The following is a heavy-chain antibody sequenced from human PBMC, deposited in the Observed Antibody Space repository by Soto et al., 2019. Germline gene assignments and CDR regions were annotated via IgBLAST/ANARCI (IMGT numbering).Heavy chain of an antibody. CDR3: ARDSGSYPESPYYFDY. V-gene: IGHV3-11*06. CDR1: GFTFSDYY. D-gene: IGHD1-26*01. CDR2: ISSSSSYT. Sequence: QVQLVESGGGLVKPGGSLRLSCAASGFTFSDYYMSWIRQAPGKGLEWVSYISSSSSYTNYADSVKGRFTISRDNAKNSLYLQMNSLRAEDTAVYYCARDSGSYPESPYYFDYWGHGTLVTVSS. J-gene: IGHJ4*01.